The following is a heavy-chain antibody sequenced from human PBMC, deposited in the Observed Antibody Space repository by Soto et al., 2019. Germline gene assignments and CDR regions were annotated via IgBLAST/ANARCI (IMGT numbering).Heavy chain of an antibody. D-gene: IGHD2-15*01. V-gene: IGHV4-61*01. CDR1: GRSLSSGRSY. J-gene: IGHJ4*02. CDR3: ARDPGWEIDCIGGSCYGY. Sequence: SETLSLTCTVSGRSLSSGRSYRCWLGQPPGKGLEWIGYIYYSGSTNYNPSLKGRVTISVDTSKNQFSLKLSSVTAADTAVYYCARDPGWEIDCIGGSCYGYWGQGTLVTVS. CDR2: IYYSGST.